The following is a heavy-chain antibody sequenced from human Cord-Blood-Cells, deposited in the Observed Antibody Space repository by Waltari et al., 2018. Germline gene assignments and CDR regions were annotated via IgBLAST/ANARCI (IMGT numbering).Heavy chain of an antibody. CDR1: GGTFSSYA. J-gene: IGHJ3*02. CDR3: AVYDSCGYYSYDAFDI. D-gene: IGHD3-22*01. V-gene: IGHV1-69*10. Sequence: QVQLVQSGAEVKKPGSSVKVSCKASGGTFSSYAISWVRQAPGQGLEWMGGMIPILGIANYAQKCQGRVTITADKSTSTAYMELSSLRSEDTAVYYCAVYDSCGYYSYDAFDIWGQGTMVTVSS. CDR2: MIPILGIA.